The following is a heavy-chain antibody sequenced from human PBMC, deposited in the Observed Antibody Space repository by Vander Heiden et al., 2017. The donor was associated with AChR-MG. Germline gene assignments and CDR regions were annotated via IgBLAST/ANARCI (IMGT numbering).Heavy chain of an antibody. CDR3: ARTKLMGATTFFDY. CDR1: GFSLTTSGRC. D-gene: IGHD1-26*01. V-gene: IGHV2-70*15. J-gene: IGHJ4*02. CDR2: IDWDDDK. Sequence: QVTLRESGPALVKPTQTLTLTCIFSGFSLTTSGRCVSWILQPPGKDLEWLARIDWDDDKYYNTSLKTRLTIPKDASKNQVVLTMTNMDHVDTATYFCARTKLMGATTFFDYWGQGELVTVSS.